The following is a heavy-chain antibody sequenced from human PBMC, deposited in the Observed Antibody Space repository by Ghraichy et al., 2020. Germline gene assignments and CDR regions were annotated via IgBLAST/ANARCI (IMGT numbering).Heavy chain of an antibody. CDR3: ARLRPVPAAHV. D-gene: IGHD2-2*01. Sequence: SETLSLTCAVYGGPFNDYYWNWIRQPPGKGLEWIGEINHSGSTNYNPSLKSRVTISIDTSKKQFSLNLSSVTAADTAVYYCARLRPVPAAHVWGQGTLVTVSS. V-gene: IGHV4-34*01. CDR2: INHSGST. J-gene: IGHJ4*02. CDR1: GGPFNDYY.